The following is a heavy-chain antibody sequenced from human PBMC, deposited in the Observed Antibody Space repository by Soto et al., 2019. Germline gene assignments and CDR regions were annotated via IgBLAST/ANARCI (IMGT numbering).Heavy chain of an antibody. CDR1: GFTFSSYA. CDR2: ISGSGDST. D-gene: IGHD6-19*01. CDR3: AKGVPGIAVAGTGYFQH. J-gene: IGHJ1*01. Sequence: EVKLLESGGGLVQPGGSLRLSCAASGFTFSSYAMSWVRQAPGKGLEWVSGISGSGDSTYYADSVKGRFTISRDNSKNTLYLQMNVLRAEDTAVDYCAKGVPGIAVAGTGYFQHWGQGTLVTVSS. V-gene: IGHV3-23*01.